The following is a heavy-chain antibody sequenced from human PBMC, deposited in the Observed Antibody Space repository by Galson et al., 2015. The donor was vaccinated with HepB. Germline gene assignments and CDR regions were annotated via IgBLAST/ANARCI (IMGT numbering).Heavy chain of an antibody. CDR2: INAANGNT. CDR1: GYIFSSYA. J-gene: IGHJ6*03. CDR3: AREQWELFMGPDYSYNMDV. V-gene: IGHV1-3*01. D-gene: IGHD1-26*01. Sequence: SVKVSCKASGYIFSSYAIHWVRQAPGQRLEWMGWINAANGNTKFSQKFQGRVTITRDTSASTAYMELSSLRSEDTAIYYCAREQWELFMGPDYSYNMDVWGKGTTVTVSS.